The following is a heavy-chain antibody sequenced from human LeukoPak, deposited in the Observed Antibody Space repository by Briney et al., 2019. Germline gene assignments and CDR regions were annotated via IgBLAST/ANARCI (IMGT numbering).Heavy chain of an antibody. CDR1: GFTFSSYS. J-gene: IGHJ4*02. CDR2: ISSSSSTI. CDR3: ALGDDFWSGYYTLDY. Sequence: GGSLRLSCAASGFTFSSYSMNWVRQAPGRGLEWVSYISSSSSTIYYADSVKGRFTISRDNAKNSLYLQMNSLRAEDTAVYYCALGDDFWSGYYTLDYWGQGTLVTVSS. D-gene: IGHD3-3*01. V-gene: IGHV3-48*01.